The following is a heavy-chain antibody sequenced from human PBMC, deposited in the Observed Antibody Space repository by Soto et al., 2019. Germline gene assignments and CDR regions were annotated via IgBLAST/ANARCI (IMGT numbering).Heavy chain of an antibody. CDR2: ISTGGGTT. Sequence: QLLQSGGGLVQPGGSLRLSCTASGFTFSSYDMAWVRQAPGKGLEWVSSISTGGGTTYYADSVRGQFTTSRENSKNTLYLQLNSLRAEDTAVYYCAKRTLVRYFEYWGQGTLVTVSS. D-gene: IGHD1-26*01. CDR3: AKRTLVRYFEY. V-gene: IGHV3-23*01. CDR1: GFTFSSYD. J-gene: IGHJ4*02.